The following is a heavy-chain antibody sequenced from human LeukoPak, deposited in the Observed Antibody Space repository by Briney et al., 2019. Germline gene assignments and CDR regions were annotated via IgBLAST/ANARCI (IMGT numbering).Heavy chain of an antibody. Sequence: GGSLRLSCAGSGFTFSTSWMFWARQAPGMGLQWVAHIKYDGSEIYYADSVRGRFTISRDNAKNSLYLQMNSLRAEDTAVYYCAKAQRSYYYDSSGYPNWFDPWGQGTLVTVSS. CDR2: IKYDGSEI. CDR1: GFTFSTSW. CDR3: AKAQRSYYYDSSGYPNWFDP. V-gene: IGHV3-7*01. D-gene: IGHD3-22*01. J-gene: IGHJ5*02.